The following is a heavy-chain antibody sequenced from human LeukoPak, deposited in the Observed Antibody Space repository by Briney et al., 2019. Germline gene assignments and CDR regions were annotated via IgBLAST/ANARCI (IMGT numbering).Heavy chain of an antibody. J-gene: IGHJ4*02. V-gene: IGHV3-48*03. CDR3: AINGFSSGWYEPYYFDN. CDR2: ISSSGNAI. D-gene: IGHD6-19*01. Sequence: GGSLRFSCAASGFPFSSYEMNWVRQPPGKGLEGVSYISSSGNAIYYADSVKGRFTISRDNAKNSLYLQMNSLRAEDTAVYYCAINGFSSGWYEPYYFDNWGQGTLVTVSS. CDR1: GFPFSSYE.